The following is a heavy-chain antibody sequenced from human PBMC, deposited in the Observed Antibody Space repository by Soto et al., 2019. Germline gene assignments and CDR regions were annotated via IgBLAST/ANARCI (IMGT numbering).Heavy chain of an antibody. D-gene: IGHD2-15*01. V-gene: IGHV1-69*13. Sequence: WASVKVSCKASGGTFSSYAISWVRQAPGQGLEWMGGIIPIFGTANYAQKFQGRVTITADESTSTAYMELSSLRSEDTAVYYCARDDPVVAATPGAFDIWGQGTMVTVSS. CDR3: ARDDPVVAATPGAFDI. CDR1: GGTFSSYA. J-gene: IGHJ3*02. CDR2: IIPIFGTA.